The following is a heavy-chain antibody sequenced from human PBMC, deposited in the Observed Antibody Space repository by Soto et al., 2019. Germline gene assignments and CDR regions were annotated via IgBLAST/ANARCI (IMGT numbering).Heavy chain of an antibody. CDR3: ARDSRDGNPMDV. V-gene: IGHV4-61*01. CDR1: GGSVSSGSYY. CDR2: IYYSGST. D-gene: IGHD1-1*01. Sequence: QVQLQESGPGLVKPSETLSLTCTVSGGSVSSGSYYWSWIRQPPGKGLEWIGYIYYSGSTNYNPSLKGRVTISVDTSKNQFSLKLSSVTAADTAVYYCARDSRDGNPMDVWGQGTTVTVSS. J-gene: IGHJ6*02.